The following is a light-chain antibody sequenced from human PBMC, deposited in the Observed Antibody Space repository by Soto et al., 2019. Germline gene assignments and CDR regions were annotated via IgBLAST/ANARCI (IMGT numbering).Light chain of an antibody. J-gene: IGKJ1*01. CDR1: QSVSSS. Sequence: EEGTTQSPAALSVTSGERATLSCRASQSVSSSLAWYQQKPGQAPRLLIYGASTRATGIPTRFRGSGSGTEFTHSISRLDPKELSVFYCHHYETFGHGTKVDI. CDR3: HHYET. V-gene: IGKV3-15*01. CDR2: GAS.